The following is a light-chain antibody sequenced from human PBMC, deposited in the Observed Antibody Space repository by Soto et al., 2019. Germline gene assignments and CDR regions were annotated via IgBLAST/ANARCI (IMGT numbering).Light chain of an antibody. CDR1: SSNIGSNT. V-gene: IGLV1-44*01. CDR2: SNN. J-gene: IGLJ3*02. CDR3: AAWDDSLNGPV. Sequence: QSVLTQPPSASGTPGQRVTISCSGSSSNIGSNTVNWYQQLPGTAPKLLIYSNNQPPSGVPDRFSGSKSGTSASLAISGLQSEYEADYYCAAWDDSLNGPVFGGGTKVTVL.